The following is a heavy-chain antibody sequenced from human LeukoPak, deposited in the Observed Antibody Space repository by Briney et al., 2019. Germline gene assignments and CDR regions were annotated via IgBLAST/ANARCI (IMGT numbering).Heavy chain of an antibody. Sequence: SQTLSLTCAVSGGPISSRGYSWRWIRQPPGKGLEGIGYIYHSRSTYYNPSLKSRVTISVDRSKNQFSLKLSSVAAADTAVYYCARSNHPRYYFVYWGQGTLVTVSS. D-gene: IGHD1-14*01. CDR2: IYHSRST. J-gene: IGHJ4*02. V-gene: IGHV4-30-2*01. CDR1: GGPISSRGYS. CDR3: ARSNHPRYYFVY.